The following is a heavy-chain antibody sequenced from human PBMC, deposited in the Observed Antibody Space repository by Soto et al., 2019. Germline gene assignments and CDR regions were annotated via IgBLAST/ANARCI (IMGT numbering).Heavy chain of an antibody. CDR3: ARQGMAARKYFHRYLDV. Sequence: QVHLEESGGGVVQPGRSLRLSCAASGFTFRDYAFHWVRQAPGKGLEWVTLISYDGSSTLFADSVKGRFTISRDNSQKTLYLQMNSLRAEDTAVYYCARQGMAARKYFHRYLDVWGQETTVIVSS. CDR1: GFTFRDYA. CDR2: ISYDGSST. J-gene: IGHJ6*02. D-gene: IGHD6-6*01. V-gene: IGHV3-30-3*01.